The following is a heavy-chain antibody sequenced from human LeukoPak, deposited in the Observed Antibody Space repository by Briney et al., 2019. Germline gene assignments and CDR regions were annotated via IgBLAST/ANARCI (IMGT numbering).Heavy chain of an antibody. Sequence: SETLSLTCAVYGGSFSGYYWSWIRQPPGKGLEWIGEINHSGSTSYNPSLKSRVTISVDRSKNQFSLKLSSVTAADTAVYYCAAIVVVTAANWFDPWGQGTLVTVSS. CDR3: AAIVVVTAANWFDP. J-gene: IGHJ5*02. D-gene: IGHD2-2*01. CDR1: GGSFSGYY. V-gene: IGHV4-34*01. CDR2: INHSGST.